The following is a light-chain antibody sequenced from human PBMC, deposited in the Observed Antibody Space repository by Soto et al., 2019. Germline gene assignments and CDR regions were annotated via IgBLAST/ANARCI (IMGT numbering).Light chain of an antibody. CDR3: ATWDDSLSGGV. J-gene: IGLJ1*01. Sequence: QSVLTQPPSASETPGQRVTISCSGSSSNVGSNTVNWYQQLPGTAPKLLMFGNNQRPSGVPDRFSGSKSGTSASLAISGLQSEDEADYYCATWDDSLSGGVFGTGTKLTVL. CDR1: SSNVGSNT. CDR2: GNN. V-gene: IGLV1-44*01.